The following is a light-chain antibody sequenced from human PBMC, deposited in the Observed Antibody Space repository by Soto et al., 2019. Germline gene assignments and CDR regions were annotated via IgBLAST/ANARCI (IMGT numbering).Light chain of an antibody. CDR1: QSVSSSY. CDR2: GAS. Sequence: IVLTQSPGTLSLSPGERATLSCRASQSVSSSYLAWYQQKPGQAPRLLIYGASSRATGIPDRFSGSASGTDFTLTISRLEPEDFAVXHXQQYSSSPRTFGQGTRLEIK. V-gene: IGKV3-20*01. J-gene: IGKJ5*01. CDR3: QQYSSSPRT.